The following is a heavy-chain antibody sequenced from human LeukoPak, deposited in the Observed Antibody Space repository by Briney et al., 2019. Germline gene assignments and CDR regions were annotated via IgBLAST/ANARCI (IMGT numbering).Heavy chain of an antibody. CDR1: GGSISSDY. CDR2: IYYSGST. J-gene: IGHJ4*02. CDR3: ARTPSGSFDY. Sequence: SETLSLTCTVSGGSISSDYWSWIRQPPGKGLEWIGYIYYSGSTNYNPSLKSRVTISVDTSKNQFSLKLSSVTAADTAVYYCARTPSGSFDYWGQGTLVTVSS. D-gene: IGHD1-26*01. V-gene: IGHV4-59*01.